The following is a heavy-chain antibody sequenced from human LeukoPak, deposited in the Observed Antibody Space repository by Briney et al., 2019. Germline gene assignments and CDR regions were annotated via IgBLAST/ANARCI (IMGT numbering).Heavy chain of an antibody. Sequence: ASVKVSCMASGYTFTIYGISWGRQAPGQGLEWMGWISAYNGNTNYAQKLQVRVTMTTDTSTSTAYMELRSLRSDGTAVYYCARVRITMVRGVIGWFDHWGQGTLVTVSS. J-gene: IGHJ5*02. CDR1: GYTFTIYG. D-gene: IGHD3-10*01. CDR3: ARVRITMVRGVIGWFDH. CDR2: ISAYNGNT. V-gene: IGHV1-18*04.